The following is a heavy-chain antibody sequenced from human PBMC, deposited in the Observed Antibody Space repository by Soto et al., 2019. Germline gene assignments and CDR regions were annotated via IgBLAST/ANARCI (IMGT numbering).Heavy chain of an antibody. D-gene: IGHD5-18*01. J-gene: IGHJ4*02. CDR3: EGGYSYGRHDY. CDR2: ISSSSSYI. CDR1: GFTFSSYS. Sequence: EVQLVESGGGLVKPGGSLRLSCAASGFTFSSYSMNWVRQAPGKGLEWVSSISSSSSYIYYADSVKGRFTISRDNAKNSLYLQMNRLRAEDAAGYYCEGGYSYGRHDYWGQGTLVTVSS. V-gene: IGHV3-21*01.